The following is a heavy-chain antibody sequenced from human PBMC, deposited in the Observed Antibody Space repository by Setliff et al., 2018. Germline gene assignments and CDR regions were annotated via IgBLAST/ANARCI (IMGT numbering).Heavy chain of an antibody. CDR3: ARATGIGWPFDY. CDR1: GFSFTTYW. D-gene: IGHD6-13*01. Sequence: PGESLKISCKGSGFSFTTYWIGWVRQMPGKGLELMGIIYPGDSDTRYSPAFQGQVTISADRSISTAYLQGSSLRASDTAMYYCARATGIGWPFDYWGQGTLVTVSS. CDR2: IYPGDSDT. J-gene: IGHJ4*02. V-gene: IGHV5-51*01.